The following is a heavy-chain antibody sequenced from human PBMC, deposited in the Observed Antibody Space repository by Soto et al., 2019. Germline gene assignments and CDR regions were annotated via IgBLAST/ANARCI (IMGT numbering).Heavy chain of an antibody. J-gene: IGHJ4*02. CDR1: GGSVSDYY. CDR3: ARDPAGEYGH. V-gene: IGHV4-59*02. CDR2: IHERGVT. D-gene: IGHD4-17*01. Sequence: QVPLQESGPGLVKPSETLSLTCDVSGGSVSDYYWSWIRQAPGKGLEWIGYIHERGVTNYNPSLKSRVTMSVDTSKNQFSLSLRSVTTADTAVYFCARDPAGEYGHWGRGTLVTVSS.